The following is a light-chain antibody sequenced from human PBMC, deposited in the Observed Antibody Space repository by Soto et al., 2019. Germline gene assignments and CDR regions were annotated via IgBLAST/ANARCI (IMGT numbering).Light chain of an antibody. CDR2: GAS. J-gene: IGKJ5*01. Sequence: EIVLTQSPGSLSLSPGERAALCSRASQSVSRDYLAWYHQKPGQAPRLLIYGASSRATGIPDRFSGSGSGTGFTLTISRLEPEDFAVYYCQQYGGSITFGQGTRLEIK. V-gene: IGKV3-20*01. CDR3: QQYGGSIT. CDR1: QSVSRDY.